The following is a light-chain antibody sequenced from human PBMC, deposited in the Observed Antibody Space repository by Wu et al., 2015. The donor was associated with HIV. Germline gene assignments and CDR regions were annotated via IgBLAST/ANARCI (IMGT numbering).Light chain of an antibody. CDR3: QQYGSSSYT. J-gene: IGKJ2*01. CDR1: QTVSTN. V-gene: IGKV3-20*01. Sequence: EIVMTQSPATLSVSPGERATLSCRAGQTVSTNLAWYQQKFGQAPRLLIYGASIRATGIPDRFSGSGSGTDFTLTISRLEPEDVAVYYCQQYGSSSYTFGQGTKLEIK. CDR2: GAS.